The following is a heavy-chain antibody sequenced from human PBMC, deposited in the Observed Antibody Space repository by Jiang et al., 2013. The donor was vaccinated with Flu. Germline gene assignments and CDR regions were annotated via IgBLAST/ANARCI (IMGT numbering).Heavy chain of an antibody. CDR2: VYYSGST. D-gene: IGHD4-11*01. Sequence: GSGLVKPSETLSLTCTVSGASTSSYYWTWIRQPPGKGLEWIGYVYYSGSTNYNPSLKSRVTVSLDTSKNQFSLKLTSVTAADTAVYYCARGRLYYDYWGQGTLVTVSS. CDR1: GASTSSYY. V-gene: IGHV4-59*01. CDR3: ARGRLYYDY. J-gene: IGHJ4*02.